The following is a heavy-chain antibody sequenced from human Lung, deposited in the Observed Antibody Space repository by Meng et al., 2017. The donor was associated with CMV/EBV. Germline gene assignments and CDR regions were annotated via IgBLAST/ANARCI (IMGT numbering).Heavy chain of an antibody. CDR3: ARGSKIYFGSEWYGPFGRHFYGLGV. J-gene: IGHJ6*02. D-gene: IGHD3-3*01. Sequence: GESXKISCVASGFSFSTYAVHWVRQAPDKGLEWVAVISFDGTNKYYGDSVKGRFTVSRDNSQNTLYLQMNSLRTEDTAMYYCARGSKIYFGSEWYGPFGRHFYGLGVWGQGXTVTVSS. CDR1: GFSFSTYA. CDR2: ISFDGTNK. V-gene: IGHV3-30*01.